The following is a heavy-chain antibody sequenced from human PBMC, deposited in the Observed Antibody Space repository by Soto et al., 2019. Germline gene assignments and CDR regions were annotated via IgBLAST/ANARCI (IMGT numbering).Heavy chain of an antibody. Sequence: EVQLSESGGWLGQPGGSLRLSCAASGFTFTNYAMTWVRQSPGKGLQWVSGISATGGLKYYADSVQGRFTISRDNSKNTLYLQMDNLRDEDTAIYYCAREVGAPSGWLDSWGQGTQVTVSS. D-gene: IGHD1-26*01. J-gene: IGHJ5*01. CDR3: AREVGAPSGWLDS. CDR1: GFTFTNYA. CDR2: ISATGGLK. V-gene: IGHV3-23*01.